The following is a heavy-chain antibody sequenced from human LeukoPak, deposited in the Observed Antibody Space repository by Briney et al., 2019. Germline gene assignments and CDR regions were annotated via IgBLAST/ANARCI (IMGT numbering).Heavy chain of an antibody. CDR2: IKSKNVGETT. CDR3: TTDLREDY. J-gene: IGHJ4*02. Sequence: WIRQPPGKGLEWVGRIKSKNVGETTDYAAPVKGRFIISRDDSRDTVYLQMNSLTTEDTAVYYCTTDLREDYWGQGTLVTVSS. V-gene: IGHV3-15*01. D-gene: IGHD1-26*01.